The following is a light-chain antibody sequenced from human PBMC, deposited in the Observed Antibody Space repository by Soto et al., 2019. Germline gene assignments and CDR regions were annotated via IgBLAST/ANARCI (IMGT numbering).Light chain of an antibody. CDR2: SDD. V-gene: IGLV1-44*01. J-gene: IGLJ1*01. CDR3: QSYDSTLSARYL. Sequence: QSVMTQPPAASATPGQRGIISCLGSSSNIGKNAVKWYQQFPGTAPKLLIHSDDQRPSGVPDRFSGSKSGTSASLTISGLQAEDESDYSCQSYDSTLSARYLFGPGSNVT. CDR1: SSNIGKNA.